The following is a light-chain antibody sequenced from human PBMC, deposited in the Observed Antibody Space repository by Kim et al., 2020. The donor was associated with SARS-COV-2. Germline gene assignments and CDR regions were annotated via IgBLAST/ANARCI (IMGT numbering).Light chain of an antibody. V-gene: IGKV1-5*03. J-gene: IGKJ2*01. CDR3: QHYIRFPYT. Sequence: SECVGGRVTITCRASQIVDTYLAWYQQKPGKAPNLLIYQASNLQIGVPSRFSGSGSGAEFTLTISSLQPDDFATYYCQHYIRFPYTFGQGTKLEI. CDR2: QAS. CDR1: QIVDTY.